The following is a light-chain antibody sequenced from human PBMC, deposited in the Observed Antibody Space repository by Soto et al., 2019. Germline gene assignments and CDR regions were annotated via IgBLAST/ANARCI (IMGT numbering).Light chain of an antibody. V-gene: IGLV1-44*01. Sequence: QSVLTQPPSASGTPGQRVTISCSGSSAKIGSNTVNWYQQLPGTAPKLLIYSNHQRPSGVPDRFSGSKSGTSASLAISGLQSEDEADYYCAAWDDSLNAPNYVFGTGTKFTGL. CDR1: SAKIGSNT. CDR2: SNH. CDR3: AAWDDSLNAPNYV. J-gene: IGLJ1*01.